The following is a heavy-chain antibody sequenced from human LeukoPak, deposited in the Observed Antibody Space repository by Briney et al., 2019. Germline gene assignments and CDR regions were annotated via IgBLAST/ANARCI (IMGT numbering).Heavy chain of an antibody. D-gene: IGHD6-19*01. J-gene: IGHJ6*02. Sequence: GGSLRLSCAASGFTFSSYAMHWVRQAPGEGLEWVTVIPYDGGNKYHADSVKGRFTISRDNSKNTLYLQMNSLRAEDTAVYYCVVAVAGTTVWNGMDVWGQGTTVTVSS. CDR1: GFTFSSYA. CDR2: IPYDGGNK. V-gene: IGHV3-30-3*01. CDR3: VVAVAGTTVWNGMDV.